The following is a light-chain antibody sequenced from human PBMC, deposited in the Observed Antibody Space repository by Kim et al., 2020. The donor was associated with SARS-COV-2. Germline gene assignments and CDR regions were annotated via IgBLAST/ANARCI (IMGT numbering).Light chain of an antibody. CDR3: HQYHTWPYS. Sequence: MSQSPATLSASPGETVTLSCRATESVSTSLAWYQQRPGQAPTLLIYGASTGATGIPARFTGSGSGSQFTLTIRGLQSEDFAVYHCHQYHTWPYSFGRGTKLEI. J-gene: IGKJ2*03. CDR2: GAS. V-gene: IGKV3-15*01. CDR1: ESVSTS.